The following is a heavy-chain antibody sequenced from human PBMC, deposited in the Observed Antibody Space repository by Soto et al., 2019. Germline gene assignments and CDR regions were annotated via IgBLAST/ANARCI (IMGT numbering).Heavy chain of an antibody. V-gene: IGHV4-61*01. J-gene: IGHJ3*02. CDR3: ARVWGGAFDI. D-gene: IGHD3-10*01. Sequence: SSETLSLTCTASGGSVSSGSYYWSWIRQPPGKGLEWIGYIYYSGSTNYNPSLKSRVTISVDTSKNQFSLKLSSVTAADTAVYYCARVWGGAFDIWGQGTMVTVSS. CDR2: IYYSGST. CDR1: GGSVSSGSYY.